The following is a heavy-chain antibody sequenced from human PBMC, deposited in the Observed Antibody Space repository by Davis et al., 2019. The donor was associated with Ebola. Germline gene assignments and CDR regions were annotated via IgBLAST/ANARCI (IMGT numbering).Heavy chain of an antibody. CDR3: ARGPYSSGWSEFDY. D-gene: IGHD6-19*01. CDR1: GGSISSYY. Sequence: SDTLSLTCTVPGGSISSYYWSWIRQPPGKGLEWIGYIYYSGSTNYNPSLKSRVTISVDTSKNQFPLKLSSVTAADTAVYYCARGPYSSGWSEFDYWGQGTLVTVSS. CDR2: IYYSGST. J-gene: IGHJ4*02. V-gene: IGHV4-59*01.